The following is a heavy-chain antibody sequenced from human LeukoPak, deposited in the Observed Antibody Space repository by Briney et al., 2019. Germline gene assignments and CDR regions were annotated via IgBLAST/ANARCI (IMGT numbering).Heavy chain of an antibody. V-gene: IGHV4-4*09. CDR1: GGSISSYY. Sequence: SETLSLTCTVSGGSISSYYWSWIRQPPGKGLEWIGYIYTSGSTNYNPSLESRVTISVDTSKNQFSLKLSSVTAADTAVYYCARHFAQYCSSTSCYGIRDYYYMDVWGKGTTVTVSS. D-gene: IGHD2-2*01. CDR3: ARHFAQYCSSTSCYGIRDYYYMDV. CDR2: IYTSGST. J-gene: IGHJ6*03.